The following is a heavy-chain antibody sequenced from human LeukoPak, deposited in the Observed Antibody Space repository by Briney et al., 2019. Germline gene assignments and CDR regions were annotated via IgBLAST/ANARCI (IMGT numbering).Heavy chain of an antibody. Sequence: GGPLRLSCAASGFTFSSYGMHWVRQAPGKGLEWVAVIWYDGSNKYYADSVKGRFTISRDNSKNTLYLQMNSLRAEDTAVYYCARERAAAGTGDGMDVWGQGTTVTVSS. J-gene: IGHJ6*02. CDR3: ARERAAAGTGDGMDV. V-gene: IGHV3-33*01. CDR1: GFTFSSYG. D-gene: IGHD6-13*01. CDR2: IWYDGSNK.